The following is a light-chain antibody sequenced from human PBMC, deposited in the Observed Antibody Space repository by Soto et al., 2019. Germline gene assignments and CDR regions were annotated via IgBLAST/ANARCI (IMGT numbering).Light chain of an antibody. CDR1: QSVSSY. V-gene: IGKV3-11*01. Sequence: EIVLTQSPSTLSVSPGERVTLSCRASQSVSSYLAWYQQKPGQAPRLLIYDASNRATGIPARFSGSGSGTDFTLTISSLEPEDFAVYYCQHRKNWQVTFGQGTRLEIK. CDR2: DAS. J-gene: IGKJ5*01. CDR3: QHRKNWQVT.